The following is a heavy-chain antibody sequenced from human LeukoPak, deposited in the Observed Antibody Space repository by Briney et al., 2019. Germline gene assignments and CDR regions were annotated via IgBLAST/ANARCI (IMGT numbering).Heavy chain of an antibody. CDR2: IYDSGST. CDR3: ARHSSLRSPFDY. V-gene: IGHV4-39*01. Sequence: PSETLSLTCTVSGGSISNTSYYWVWIRRPPGKGLEWIVSIYDSGSTYYNPSLKSRVTISVDTSKNQFSLKLSSVAATGTAVYDCARHSSLRSPFDYWGQGTLVTVSS. D-gene: IGHD2-2*01. J-gene: IGHJ4*02. CDR1: GGSISNTSYY.